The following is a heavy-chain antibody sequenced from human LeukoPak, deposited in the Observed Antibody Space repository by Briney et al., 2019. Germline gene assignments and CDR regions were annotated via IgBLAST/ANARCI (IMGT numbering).Heavy chain of an antibody. CDR2: IYSGGST. D-gene: IGHD2-15*01. J-gene: IGHJ4*02. CDR1: GFTFSSYA. V-gene: IGHV3-53*01. Sequence: GGSLRLSCAASGFTFSSYAMHWVRQAPGKGLEWVSVIYSGGSTYYADSVKGRFTISRDNSKNTLYLQMNSLRAEDTAVYYCTTLGYCSGGSCYGNDYWGQGTLVTVSS. CDR3: TTLGYCSGGSCYGNDY.